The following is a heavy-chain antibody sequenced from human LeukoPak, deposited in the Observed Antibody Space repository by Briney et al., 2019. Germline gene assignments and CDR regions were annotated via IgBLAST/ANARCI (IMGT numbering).Heavy chain of an antibody. CDR3: AIGTVGATSVDY. V-gene: IGHV4-34*01. CDR1: GGSFSGYY. CDR2: INHSGST. Sequence: SETLSLTRAVYGGSFSGYYWSWIRQPPGKGLEWIGEINHSGSTNYNPSLKSRVTISVDTSKNQFSLKLSSVTAADTAVYYCAIGTVGATSVDYWGQGTLVTVSS. D-gene: IGHD1-26*01. J-gene: IGHJ4*02.